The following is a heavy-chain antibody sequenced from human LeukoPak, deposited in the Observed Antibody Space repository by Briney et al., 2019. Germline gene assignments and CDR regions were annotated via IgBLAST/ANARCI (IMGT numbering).Heavy chain of an antibody. CDR2: ISSSGSTK. CDR3: ARKAHLPGDYFDY. CDR1: GFTFSSYE. D-gene: IGHD3-10*01. Sequence: GGSLRLSCAASGFTFSSYEMNWVRQAPGKGLEWVSYISSSGSTKYYADSVKGRFTISRDNDKNSLYLQMNSLRAEDTAVYYCARKAHLPGDYFDYWGQGTLVTVSS. J-gene: IGHJ4*02. V-gene: IGHV3-48*03.